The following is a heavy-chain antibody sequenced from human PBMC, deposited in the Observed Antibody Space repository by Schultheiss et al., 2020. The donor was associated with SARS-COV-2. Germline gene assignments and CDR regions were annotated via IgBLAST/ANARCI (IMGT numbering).Heavy chain of an antibody. CDR3: ATSSSGWYSFDY. J-gene: IGHJ4*02. CDR1: GFTFSSYA. Sequence: GGSLRLSCAASGFTFSSYAMSWVRQAPGKGLEWVSSISSSSSYTNYADSVKGRFTISRDNAKNSLYLQMNSLRAEDTAVYYCATSSSGWYSFDYWGQGTLVTVSS. V-gene: IGHV3-21*01. CDR2: ISSSSSYT. D-gene: IGHD6-19*01.